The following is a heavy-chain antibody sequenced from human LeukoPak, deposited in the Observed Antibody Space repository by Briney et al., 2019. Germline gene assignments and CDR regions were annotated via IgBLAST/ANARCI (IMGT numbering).Heavy chain of an antibody. CDR3: AKGSTRRWLQLPQN. J-gene: IGHJ4*02. Sequence: GGSLRLSCAASGFTFDDYAMHWVRQAPGKGLEWVSGISWNSGSIGYADSVKGRFTISRDNAKNSLYLQMNSLRAEDTALYYCAKGSTRRWLQLPQNWGQGTLVTVSS. D-gene: IGHD5-12*01. V-gene: IGHV3-9*01. CDR1: GFTFDDYA. CDR2: ISWNSGSI.